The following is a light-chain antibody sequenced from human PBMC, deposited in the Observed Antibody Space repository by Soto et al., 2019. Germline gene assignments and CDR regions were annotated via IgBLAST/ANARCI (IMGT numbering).Light chain of an antibody. Sequence: TQSPSTLSASVGDRVTLSFRASQSVSSSYLAWYQQKPGQAPRLLIYGASSRATGIPDRFSGSGSGTDFTLTISRLEPEDSAVYYCQQYGSSPRTFGQGTKVDIK. CDR3: QQYGSSPRT. V-gene: IGKV3-20*01. CDR1: QSVSSSY. J-gene: IGKJ1*01. CDR2: GAS.